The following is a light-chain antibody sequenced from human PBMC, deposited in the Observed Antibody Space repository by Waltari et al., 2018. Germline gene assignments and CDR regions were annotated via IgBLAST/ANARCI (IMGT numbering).Light chain of an antibody. CDR1: SSNIGNNS. V-gene: IGLV1-44*01. CDR3: SGFDASLNAWV. J-gene: IGLJ3*02. Sequence: QSVLTQPPSASGTPGQRVTISCSGRSSNIGNNSVNWYQQFPGTAPKLLIHNNNQRPAGGPGRFSGSKSGTSASLASSGLQSEDEADDYCSGFDASLNAWVFGGGTKLTVL. CDR2: NNN.